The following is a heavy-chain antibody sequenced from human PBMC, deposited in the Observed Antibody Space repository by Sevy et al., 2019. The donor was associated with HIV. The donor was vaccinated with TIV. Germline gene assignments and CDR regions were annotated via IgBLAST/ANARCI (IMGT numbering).Heavy chain of an antibody. CDR1: GFTFSNYA. V-gene: IGHV3-30-3*01. Sequence: GGSLRLSCGGSGFTFSNYAMHWVCQAPGKGLEWVAVISYDGNNQYYADSVKGRFTISRDNSKNTLFLQLSSLSAEDTAIYYCASQYYFDSRRFDSWGQGTLVTVSS. J-gene: IGHJ4*02. D-gene: IGHD3-22*01. CDR2: ISYDGNNQ. CDR3: ASQYYFDSRRFDS.